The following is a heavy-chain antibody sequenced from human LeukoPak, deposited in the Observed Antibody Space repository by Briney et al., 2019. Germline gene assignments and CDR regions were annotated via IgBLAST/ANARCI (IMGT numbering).Heavy chain of an antibody. CDR1: GGSISSSSYY. V-gene: IGHV4-39*01. D-gene: IGHD5-24*01. CDR2: IYYSGST. Sequence: SETLSLTCTVSGGSISSSSYYWGWIRQPPGKGLEWIGNIYYSGSTYYNPSLTSQVTISVDTSKNQFSLKLSSVTAADTALYYCARRDGYNALDYWGQGTLVTVSS. CDR3: ARRDGYNALDY. J-gene: IGHJ4*02.